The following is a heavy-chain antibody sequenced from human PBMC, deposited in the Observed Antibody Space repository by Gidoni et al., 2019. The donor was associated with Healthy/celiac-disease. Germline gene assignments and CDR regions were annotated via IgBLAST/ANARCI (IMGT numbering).Heavy chain of an antibody. CDR1: GGTFSSYA. CDR2: IIPIFGTA. CDR3: AGRDTAMVNVYYYYYYMDV. D-gene: IGHD5-18*01. Sequence: QVQLVQSGAEVKKPGSSVKVSCKASGGTFSSYAISWVRQAPGQGLEWMGGIIPIFGTANYAQKFQGRVTITADESTSTAYMELSSLRSEDTAVYYCAGRDTAMVNVYYYYYYMDVWGKGTTVTVSS. V-gene: IGHV1-69*01. J-gene: IGHJ6*03.